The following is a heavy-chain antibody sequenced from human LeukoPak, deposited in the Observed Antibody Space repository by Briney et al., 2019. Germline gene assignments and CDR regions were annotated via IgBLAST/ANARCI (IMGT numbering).Heavy chain of an antibody. J-gene: IGHJ4*02. CDR2: IIPSDGFT. Sequence: APLKVSCKASGYTFTNYYIHGARQAPGQRPEWMGMIIPSDGFTTYAQKFQGRLTMTRDMSTSTVYMELSSLRSEDTALYYCATAGRRLFGALIPLSFDYWGQGTLVTVSS. D-gene: IGHD3-3*01. CDR1: GYTFTNYY. CDR3: ATAGRRLFGALIPLSFDY. V-gene: IGHV1-46*01.